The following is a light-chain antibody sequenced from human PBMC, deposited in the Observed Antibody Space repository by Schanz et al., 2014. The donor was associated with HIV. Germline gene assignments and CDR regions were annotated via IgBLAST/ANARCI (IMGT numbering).Light chain of an antibody. CDR1: QGISSY. V-gene: IGKV1-39*01. Sequence: IQLTQSPSSLSASVGDRVTITCRASQGISSYLAWYQQKPGKAPKLLIYAAYTLQRGVPSRFSGSGSGTDFTLTINNLQPDDSATYYCQQSYNSPHTFGPGTTVDIK. J-gene: IGKJ3*01. CDR2: AAY. CDR3: QQSYNSPHT.